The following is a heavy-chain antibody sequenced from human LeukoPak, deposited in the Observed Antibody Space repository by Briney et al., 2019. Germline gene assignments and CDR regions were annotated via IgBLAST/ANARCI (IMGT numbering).Heavy chain of an antibody. Sequence: GGSLRLSCAASGFTFSTYTMYWVRHPPGKRLEWVSIIGSSGGGIHYADSVKGRFTISRDNAKNSLYLQMNSLRAEDTAVYYCARDLSQFGWYEPFDYWGQGTLVTVSS. CDR2: IGSSGGGI. J-gene: IGHJ4*02. V-gene: IGHV3-48*01. D-gene: IGHD6-19*01. CDR1: GFTFSTYT. CDR3: ARDLSQFGWYEPFDY.